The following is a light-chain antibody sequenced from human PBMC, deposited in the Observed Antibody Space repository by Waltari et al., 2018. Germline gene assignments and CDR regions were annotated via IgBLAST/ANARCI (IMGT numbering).Light chain of an antibody. CDR3: QQRDNWPGT. CDR1: QSVIRY. Sequence: IVLTQYRDTLSLSPGERASHSCRASQSVIRYLAWYQQKPGQAPRLLIYDASKRATDIPARFSGSASGTDFTLTISSLEPEDSAVYYCQQRDNWPGTFGQGTRVEIK. V-gene: IGKV3-11*01. CDR2: DAS. J-gene: IGKJ1*01.